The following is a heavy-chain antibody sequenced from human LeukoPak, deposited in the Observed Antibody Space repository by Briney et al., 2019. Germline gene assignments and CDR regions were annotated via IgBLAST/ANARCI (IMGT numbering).Heavy chain of an antibody. Sequence: SGGSLRLSCAASEFTFSSYAMHWVRQAPGKGLEYVSAISSNGGSTYYANSVKGRFTISRDNSKNTLYLQMGSLRAEDMAVYYCARDSIVATFDYWGQGTLVTVSS. J-gene: IGHJ4*02. CDR2: ISSNGGST. CDR1: EFTFSSYA. D-gene: IGHD5-12*01. CDR3: ARDSIVATFDY. V-gene: IGHV3-64*01.